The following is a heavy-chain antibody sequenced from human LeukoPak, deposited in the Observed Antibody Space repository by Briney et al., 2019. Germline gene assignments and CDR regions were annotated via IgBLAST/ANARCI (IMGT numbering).Heavy chain of an antibody. J-gene: IGHJ6*03. CDR2: INQSGSP. V-gene: IGHV4-34*01. D-gene: IGHD6-6*01. CDR3: VRGLVKKLVRRQIYYYMDV. Sequence: SETLSLTCGISGGSVSDYYWSWIRQTHGEGLEWIGEINQSGSPKYNPSLKSRVAIFVDTSSNQLSLNVTSVTAADTAVYYCVRGLVKKLVRRQIYYYMDVWGKGTTVIVSS. CDR1: GGSVSDYY.